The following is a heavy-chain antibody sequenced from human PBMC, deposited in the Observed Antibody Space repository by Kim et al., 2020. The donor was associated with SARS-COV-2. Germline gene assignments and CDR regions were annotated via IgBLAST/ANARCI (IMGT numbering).Heavy chain of an antibody. J-gene: IGHJ4*02. CDR3: ALRVAVAGTIDY. D-gene: IGHD6-19*01. V-gene: IGHV3-23*01. Sequence: YYADSVKGRFTISRDNSKNTLTLQMNSLRAEDTAVYYCALRVAVAGTIDYWGQGTLVTVSS.